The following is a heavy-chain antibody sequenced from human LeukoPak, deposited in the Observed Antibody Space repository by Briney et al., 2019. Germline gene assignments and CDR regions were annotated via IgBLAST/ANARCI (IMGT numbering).Heavy chain of an antibody. CDR1: GFSFSDYG. Sequence: GGSLRLSCTASGFSFSDYGLHWVRQAPGKGLEWVAIIWFDGVNKYYEESVKGRFTISRDISKSTLYLQMNSLRAEDTAVYYCARAKTSMVRGEDYYYYYMDVWGKGTTVTVSS. V-gene: IGHV3-33*01. CDR3: ARAKTSMVRGEDYYYYYMDV. D-gene: IGHD3-10*01. CDR2: IWFDGVNK. J-gene: IGHJ6*03.